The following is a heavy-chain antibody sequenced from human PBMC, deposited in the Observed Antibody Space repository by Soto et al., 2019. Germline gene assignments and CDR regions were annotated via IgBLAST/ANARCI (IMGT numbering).Heavy chain of an antibody. Sequence: ASVKVSCKASGYTFATYGISWVRQAPGQGLEWMGWISAFNGNRNYAQKLQGRLTLTTDTSTNTAYMELRSLRSDDTAVYYCARDWHWTVVDVWGKGTTVTVSS. CDR1: GYTFATYG. CDR3: ARDWHWTVVDV. J-gene: IGHJ6*04. CDR2: ISAFNGNR. V-gene: IGHV1-18*01. D-gene: IGHD3-3*01.